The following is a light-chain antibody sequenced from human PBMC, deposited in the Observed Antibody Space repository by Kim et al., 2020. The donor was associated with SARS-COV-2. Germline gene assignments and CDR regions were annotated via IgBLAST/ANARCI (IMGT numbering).Light chain of an antibody. CDR3: SSYTGSKTRV. CDR1: SSDVGGYDY. J-gene: IGLJ1*01. V-gene: IGLV2-14*03. CDR2: GVR. Sequence: QSALTQPASVSGSPGQSVTISCTGTSSDVGGYDYVSWYQQYPGKAPTLLIYGVRARPSGISNRFSGSKSVNTASLTISGLQAEDEADYFCSSYTGSKTRVFGTGTKVTVL.